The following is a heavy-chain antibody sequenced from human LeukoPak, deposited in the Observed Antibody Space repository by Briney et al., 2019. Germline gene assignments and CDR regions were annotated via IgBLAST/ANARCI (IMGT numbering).Heavy chain of an antibody. V-gene: IGHV3-30*02. CDR2: IRLDGSNK. J-gene: IGHJ4*02. CDR3: AKPHFDY. CDR1: GFTFSSYG. Sequence: GGSLRLSCAASGFTFSSYGMHWVRQAPGKGLEWVAFIRLDGSNKYYADSVRGRFTISRDNSKNTLYLQMNSLRAEDTALYYCAKPHFDYWGQGTLVSVSS.